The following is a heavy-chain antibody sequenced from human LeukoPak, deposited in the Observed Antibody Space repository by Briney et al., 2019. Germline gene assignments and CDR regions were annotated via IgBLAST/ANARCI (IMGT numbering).Heavy chain of an antibody. D-gene: IGHD2-2*01. V-gene: IGHV3-7*01. CDR3: ARVEGRYCSSTSCYVGTIDY. CDR2: IKQDGSDK. J-gene: IGHJ4*02. CDR1: GFTFSSYW. Sequence: WGSLRLSCAASGFTFSSYWMSWVRQAPGKGLEWVANIKQDGSDKYYVDSVKGRFTISRDNAKNSLYLQMNSLRAEDTAVYYCARVEGRYCSSTSCYVGTIDYWGQGTLVTVSS.